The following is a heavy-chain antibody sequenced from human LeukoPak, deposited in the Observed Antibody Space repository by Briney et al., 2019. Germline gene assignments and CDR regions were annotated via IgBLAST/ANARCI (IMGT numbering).Heavy chain of an antibody. V-gene: IGHV3-7*01. CDR3: ARVDYGGNSVHFDY. Sequence: GGSLRLSCAASGFTFSSYWMSWVRQAPGKGLEWVANIKQDGSEKYYVDSVKGRFTISRDNAKNSLYLQMNSLRAEDTAVYYCARVDYGGNSVHFDYWGQGTLVTVSS. J-gene: IGHJ4*02. CDR2: IKQDGSEK. D-gene: IGHD4-23*01. CDR1: GFTFSSYW.